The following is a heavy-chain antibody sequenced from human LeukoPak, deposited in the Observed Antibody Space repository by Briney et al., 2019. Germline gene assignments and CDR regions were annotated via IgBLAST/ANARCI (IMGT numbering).Heavy chain of an antibody. CDR1: GGTFSSYA. CDR2: IIPILGIA. J-gene: IGHJ3*02. V-gene: IGHV1-69*04. Sequence: GASVKVSCKASGGTFSSYAISWVRQAPGQGLEWMGRIIPILGIANYAQKFQGRVTITADKSTSTAYMELSSLRSEDTAVYYCAREDYYDSSGYPHDAFDIWGQGTMVTVSS. CDR3: AREDYYDSSGYPHDAFDI. D-gene: IGHD3-22*01.